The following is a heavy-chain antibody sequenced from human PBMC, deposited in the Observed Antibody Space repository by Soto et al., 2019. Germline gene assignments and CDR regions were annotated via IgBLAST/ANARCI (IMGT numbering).Heavy chain of an antibody. CDR1: GASISTSHY. CDR2: IYHTGNT. D-gene: IGHD3-3*01. Sequence: SETLSLTCSVSGASISTSHYCTWVRQTPGKGLEWIGEIYHTGNTNYNPSLKSRVLLSVDKSKNHFPLRLDSVTAADTGVFYCARYPMEDYYRGMDVWGPGITVTVSS. CDR3: ARYPMEDYYRGMDV. J-gene: IGHJ6*02. V-gene: IGHV4-4*02.